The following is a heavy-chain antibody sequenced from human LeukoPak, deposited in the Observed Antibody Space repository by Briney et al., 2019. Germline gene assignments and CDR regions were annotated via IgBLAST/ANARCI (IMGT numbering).Heavy chain of an antibody. CDR2: IYSGGST. CDR1: GFTVSSNY. CDR3: ARDIQGTGRFDY. Sequence: GGSLRLSCAASGFTVSSNYMSWVRQAPGKGLEWVSVIYSGGSTYYADSVKGRFTISRDNSKNTLYLQMNGLRAEDTAVYYCARDIQGTGRFDYWGQGTLVTVSS. V-gene: IGHV3-66*01. D-gene: IGHD3/OR15-3a*01. J-gene: IGHJ4*02.